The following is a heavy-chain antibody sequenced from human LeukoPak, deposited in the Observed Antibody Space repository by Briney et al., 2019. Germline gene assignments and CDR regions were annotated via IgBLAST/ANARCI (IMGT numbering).Heavy chain of an antibody. Sequence: GRSLRLSCAASGFTFDDYAMHWVRQAPGKGLEWVSGISWNRGSIGYADSVKGRFTISRDNAKNSLYLQMNSLRAEDTALYYCAKALPTRNIVATIGRAFDIWGQGTMVTVSS. V-gene: IGHV3-9*01. CDR2: ISWNRGSI. J-gene: IGHJ3*02. CDR1: GFTFDDYA. CDR3: AKALPTRNIVATIGRAFDI. D-gene: IGHD5-12*01.